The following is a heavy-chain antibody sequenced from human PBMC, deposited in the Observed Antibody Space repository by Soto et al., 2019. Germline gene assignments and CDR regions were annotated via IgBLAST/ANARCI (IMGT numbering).Heavy chain of an antibody. V-gene: IGHV4-39*01. CDR1: GGSISSNNYY. CDR2: IYYNGFT. CDR3: ARQGDFWSGSGDFDY. D-gene: IGHD3-3*01. J-gene: IGHJ4*02. Sequence: QLQLHESGPGLVKPSETLSLTCRVSGGSISSNNYYWGWIRQPPGKGLEWIGNIYYNGFTYYNPSLKSRVTISVDTSKNQFSLKLTSVTATDTAVYYCARQGDFWSGSGDFDYWGQGILVPVSS.